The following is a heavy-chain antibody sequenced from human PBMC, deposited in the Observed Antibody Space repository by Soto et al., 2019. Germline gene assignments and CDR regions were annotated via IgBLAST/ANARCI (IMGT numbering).Heavy chain of an antibody. J-gene: IGHJ4*02. D-gene: IGHD5-18*01. Sequence: GGSLRLSCAASGFTFSSYAMHWVRQAPGKGLEWVAVISYDGSNKYYADSVKGRFTISRDNSKNTLYLQMNSLRAEDTAVYYCARDKGYSYGTGLDYWGQGTLVTVSS. CDR2: ISYDGSNK. CDR3: ARDKGYSYGTGLDY. V-gene: IGHV3-30-3*01. CDR1: GFTFSSYA.